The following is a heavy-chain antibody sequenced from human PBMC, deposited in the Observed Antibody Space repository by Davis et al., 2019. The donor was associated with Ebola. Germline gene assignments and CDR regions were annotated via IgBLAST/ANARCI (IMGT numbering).Heavy chain of an antibody. CDR3: ARGPKYDYVWGSYRYRPSYYFDY. Sequence: MPSETLSLTCTVLGGSISSYYWSWIRQPPGKGLEWFGEINHSGSTNYNPSLQSRVTISVDTSKNQFSLKLSSVTAADTAVYYCARGPKYDYVWGSYRYRPSYYFDYWGQGTLVTVSS. V-gene: IGHV4-34*01. D-gene: IGHD3-16*02. CDR2: INHSGST. CDR1: GGSISSYY. J-gene: IGHJ4*02.